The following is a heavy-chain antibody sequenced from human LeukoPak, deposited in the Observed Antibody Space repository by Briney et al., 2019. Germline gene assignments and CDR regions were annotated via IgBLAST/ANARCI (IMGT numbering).Heavy chain of an antibody. CDR3: ASSVSADHPAYYYYYYYMDV. CDR1: GGSISSGSYY. J-gene: IGHJ6*03. CDR2: IYTSGST. V-gene: IGHV4-61*02. Sequence: SQTLSLTCTVSGGSISSGSYYWSWIRQPAGKGLEWIGRIYTSGSTNYNPSLKSRVTISVDTSKNQFSLKLSSVTAADTAVYYCASSVSADHPAYYYYYYYMDVWGKGTTVTVSS. D-gene: IGHD5/OR15-5a*01.